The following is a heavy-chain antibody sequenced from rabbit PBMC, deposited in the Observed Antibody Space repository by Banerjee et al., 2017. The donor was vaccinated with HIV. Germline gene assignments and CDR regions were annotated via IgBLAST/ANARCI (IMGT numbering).Heavy chain of an antibody. J-gene: IGHJ6*01. CDR2: IDAGSSGVT. V-gene: IGHV1S45*01. CDR3: ARRAGSSGYGMDL. CDR1: GFSFSNSSW. D-gene: IGHD8-1*01. Sequence: QEQLVESGGDLVKPEGSLTLTCTASGFSFSNSSWICWVRQAPGKGLEWISCIDAGSSGVTYYASWAKGRFTISKTSSTTVTLQMTSLTAADTATYFCARRAGSSGYGMDLWGPGTLVTVS.